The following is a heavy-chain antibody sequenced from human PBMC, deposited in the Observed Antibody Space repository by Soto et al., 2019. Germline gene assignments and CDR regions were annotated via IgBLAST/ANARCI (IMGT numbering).Heavy chain of an antibody. V-gene: IGHV3-48*03. CDR2: ISSSGSTI. Sequence: LRLSCAASGFTFSSYEMNWVRQAPGKGLEWVSYISSSGSTIYYADSVKGRFTISRDNAKNSLYLQMNSLRAEDTAVYYCARDPRGGGDCYSCYYYYGMDVWGQGTTVTVSS. D-gene: IGHD2-21*02. CDR1: GFTFSSYE. J-gene: IGHJ6*02. CDR3: ARDPRGGGDCYSCYYYYGMDV.